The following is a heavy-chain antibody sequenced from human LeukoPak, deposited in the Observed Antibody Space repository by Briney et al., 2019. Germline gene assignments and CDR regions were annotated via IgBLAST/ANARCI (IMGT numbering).Heavy chain of an antibody. CDR3: AYCITMVRGAHRVWFDP. V-gene: IGHV1-18*01. CDR1: GYTFTRYG. J-gene: IGHJ5*02. Sequence: GASLTVSCTASGYTFTRYGINWVRQAPGQGLEWVGWISAYEGNKYYAQKLQGRVTMTTDTSTSTAYMELRSLRSDDTDVYYCAYCITMVRGAHRVWFDPWGQGTLVTVPS. D-gene: IGHD3-10*01. CDR2: ISAYEGNK.